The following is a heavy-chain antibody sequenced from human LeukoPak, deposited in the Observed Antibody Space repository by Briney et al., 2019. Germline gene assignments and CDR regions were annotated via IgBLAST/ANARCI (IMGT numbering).Heavy chain of an antibody. J-gene: IGHJ3*01. CDR3: ARSPYSESYYGDALDV. V-gene: IGHV3-48*03. CDR2: MSSSGNTI. CDR1: GFTFSIFE. D-gene: IGHD1-26*01. Sequence: GGCLRLSCAASGFTFSIFEMNWVRQAPGKGLEWVSYMSSSGNTIYYGDSVKGRFTISRDNAKNALHLQMNSLRVEDTAVYCCARSPYSESYYGDALDVWGPGTMVIVSS.